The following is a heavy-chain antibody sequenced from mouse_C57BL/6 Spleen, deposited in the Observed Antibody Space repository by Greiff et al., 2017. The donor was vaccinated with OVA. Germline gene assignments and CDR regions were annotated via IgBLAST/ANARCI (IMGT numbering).Heavy chain of an antibody. CDR3: VRRERLRDAMDY. J-gene: IGHJ4*01. Sequence: EVQLVESGGGLVQPKGSLKLSCAASGFSFNTYAMNWVRQAPGKGLEWVARIRSKSNNYATYYADSVKDRFTISRDDSESMLYLQMNNLKTEDTAMYYCVRRERLRDAMDYWGQGTSVTVSS. CDR2: IRSKSNNYAT. V-gene: IGHV10-1*01. D-gene: IGHD1-1*01. CDR1: GFSFNTYA.